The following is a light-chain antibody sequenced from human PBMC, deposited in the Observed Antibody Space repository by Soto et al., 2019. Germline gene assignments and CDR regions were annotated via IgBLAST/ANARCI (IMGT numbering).Light chain of an antibody. Sequence: QSVLTQPPSATGSLGQSVTISCTGTSSDVGGYNYVAWYQQHPGKAPKFLIYEVSERPSGVPDRFSGSKSGNTASLTVSGLQAEDEADYYCGSYAGRASWVFGGGTKVTVL. J-gene: IGLJ3*02. V-gene: IGLV2-8*01. CDR2: EVS. CDR3: GSYAGRASWV. CDR1: SSDVGGYNY.